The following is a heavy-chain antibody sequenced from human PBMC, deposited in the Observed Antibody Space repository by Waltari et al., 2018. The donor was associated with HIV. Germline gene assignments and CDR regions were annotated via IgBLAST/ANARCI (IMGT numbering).Heavy chain of an antibody. CDR1: GYPFRFSW. D-gene: IGHD3-10*01. CDR2: INQAGTER. V-gene: IGHV3-7*01. J-gene: IGHJ4*02. Sequence: EVQLVESGGGWVQPGGSLTLTCDASGYPFRFSWLSWVRQAPGKGLGWVANINQAGTERHYVDSVRGRFTISRDNGKTSVFLQMNSLTVEDTAVYYCATTHGSGDYDNDFDYWGQGTLV. CDR3: ATTHGSGDYDNDFDY.